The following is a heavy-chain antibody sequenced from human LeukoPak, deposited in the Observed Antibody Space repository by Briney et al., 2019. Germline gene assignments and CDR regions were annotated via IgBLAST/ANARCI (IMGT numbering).Heavy chain of an antibody. Sequence: SETLSLTCTASGGSISSYYWSWIRQPPGKGLEWIGYIYYSGSTNYNPSLKSRVTISVDTSKNQFSLKLSSVTAADTAVYYCARRNVYSSSWDYFDYWGQGTLVTVSS. CDR3: ARRNVYSSSWDYFDY. J-gene: IGHJ4*02. V-gene: IGHV4-59*08. CDR1: GGSISSYY. CDR2: IYYSGST. D-gene: IGHD6-13*01.